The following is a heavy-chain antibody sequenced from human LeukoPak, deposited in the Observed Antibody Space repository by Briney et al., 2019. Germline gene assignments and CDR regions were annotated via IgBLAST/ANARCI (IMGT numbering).Heavy chain of an antibody. CDR2: IYYSGST. Sequence: PSETLSLTCTVSGGSISSYYWSWIRQPPGKGLEWIGYIYYSGSTNYNPSLKSRVTISVDTSKNQFSLKLSSVTAADTAVYYCARDLKAGLYYYYYYMDVWGKGTTVTVSS. D-gene: IGHD6-19*01. V-gene: IGHV4-59*01. CDR3: ARDLKAGLYYYYYYMDV. CDR1: GGSISSYY. J-gene: IGHJ6*03.